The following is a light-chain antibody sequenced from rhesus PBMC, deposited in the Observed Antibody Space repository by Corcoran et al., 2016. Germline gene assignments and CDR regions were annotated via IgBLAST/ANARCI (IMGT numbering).Light chain of an antibody. V-gene: IGKV1-38*01. CDR2: DAS. CDR1: QGINSY. Sequence: DIQLTQSPSSLSASVGDRVTITCRASQGINSYLAWYQQKPGKAPKLLIYDASNLQSGVPSRFSGSGSGTDFTLTINRLQPEDFAVYYCQQRKSYPLTFGGGTKVEIK. J-gene: IGKJ4*01. CDR3: QQRKSYPLT.